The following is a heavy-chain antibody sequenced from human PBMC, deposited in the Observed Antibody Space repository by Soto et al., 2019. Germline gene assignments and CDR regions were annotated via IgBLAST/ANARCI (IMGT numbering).Heavy chain of an antibody. Sequence: ASVKVSCKASGYSVTRYYIHCVRQAPGQGLEWMGIINPSVDATTYAQRFQGRVTMTADESTSTVYMGLSSLRSEDTAVYYCARDSKYYYAWGQGTMVTVSS. V-gene: IGHV1-46*01. J-gene: IGHJ3*01. CDR1: GYSVTRYY. CDR3: ARDSKYYYA. D-gene: IGHD3-10*01. CDR2: INPSVDAT.